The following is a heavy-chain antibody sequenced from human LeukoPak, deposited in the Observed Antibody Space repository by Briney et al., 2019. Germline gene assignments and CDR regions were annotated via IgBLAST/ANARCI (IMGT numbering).Heavy chain of an antibody. J-gene: IGHJ3*02. V-gene: IGHV4-59*08. CDR1: GGSISSYY. D-gene: IGHD6-6*01. Sequence: SETLSLTCTVSGGSISSYYWSWIRQPPGKGLEWIGYIYYSGSTNYNPSLKSRVTISVDTSKNQFSLKLSSVTAADTAVYYCARHSSNEWSSSNAFDIWGQGTMVTVSS. CDR3: ARHSSNEWSSSNAFDI. CDR2: IYYSGST.